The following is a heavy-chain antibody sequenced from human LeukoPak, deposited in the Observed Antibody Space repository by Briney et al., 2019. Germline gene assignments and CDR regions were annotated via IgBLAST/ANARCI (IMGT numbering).Heavy chain of an antibody. CDR2: IKRDGSEK. J-gene: IGHJ4*02. CDR3: ARVTSGLDY. V-gene: IGHV3-7*01. CDR1: GFNFGTHW. Sequence: GGSLRLSCAASGFNFGTHWMTWVRQAPGKGLECVATIKRDGSEKYYVDSVKGRFTISRDNAKNLLYLQMNSLRAEDTAVYYCARVTSGLDYWGQGTLVTVSS.